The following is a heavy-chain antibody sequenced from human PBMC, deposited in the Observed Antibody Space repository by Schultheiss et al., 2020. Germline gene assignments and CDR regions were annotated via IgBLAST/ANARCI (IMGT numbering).Heavy chain of an antibody. V-gene: IGHV4-59*01. CDR2: IYYSGST. Sequence: SATLSLTYTVSDGSIASYYWSWIRQPPGKGLEWIGYIYYSGSTNYNPSLKSRVTISVDRSKNQFSLKLSSVTAADTAMYYCARSTSLGYCSGASCSPTSFQHWGQGTLVTVSS. J-gene: IGHJ1*01. D-gene: IGHD2-15*01. CDR1: DGSIASYY. CDR3: ARSTSLGYCSGASCSPTSFQH.